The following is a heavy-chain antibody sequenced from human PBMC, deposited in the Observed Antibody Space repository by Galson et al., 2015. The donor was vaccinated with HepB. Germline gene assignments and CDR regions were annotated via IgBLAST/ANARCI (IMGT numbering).Heavy chain of an antibody. CDR2: ISWNSGSI. J-gene: IGHJ4*02. D-gene: IGHD5-24*01. CDR1: GFTFDDYA. Sequence: SLRLSCAASGFTFDDYAMHWVRQAPGKGLEWVSGISWNSGSIGYADSVKGRFTISRDNAKNSLYLQMNSLRAEDTALYYCAKGRGRSGWLQSLDYWGQGTLVTASS. V-gene: IGHV3-9*01. CDR3: AKGRGRSGWLQSLDY.